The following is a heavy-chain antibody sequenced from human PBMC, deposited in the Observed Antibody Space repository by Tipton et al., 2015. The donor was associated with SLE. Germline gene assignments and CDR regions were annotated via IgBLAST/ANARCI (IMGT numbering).Heavy chain of an antibody. D-gene: IGHD3-10*01. CDR2: IWFDGSDQ. J-gene: IGHJ4*02. CDR3: ARAFYGSGSACIDY. V-gene: IGHV3-33*01. CDR1: GFTFSNYG. Sequence: SLRLSCAASGFTFSNYGMHWVRQAPGKGLEWVAIIWFDGSDQYYAASVKGRFTISRDNSKNTLYLQMNSLRAEDTAVYYCARAFYGSGSACIDYWGQGTLVTVSS.